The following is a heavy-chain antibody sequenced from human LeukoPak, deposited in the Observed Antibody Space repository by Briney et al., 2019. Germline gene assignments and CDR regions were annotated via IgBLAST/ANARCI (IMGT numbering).Heavy chain of an antibody. D-gene: IGHD5-18*01. J-gene: IGHJ6*03. V-gene: IGHV3-23*01. CDR1: GFTFSNAW. CDR3: AKASGYSYGYYMDV. Sequence: GGSLRLSCAASGFTFSNAWMSWVRQAPGKGLEWVSGISGSGGSTYYADSVKGRFTISRDNSKNTLYLQMNSLRAEDTAVYYCAKASGYSYGYYMDVWGKGTTVTVSS. CDR2: ISGSGGST.